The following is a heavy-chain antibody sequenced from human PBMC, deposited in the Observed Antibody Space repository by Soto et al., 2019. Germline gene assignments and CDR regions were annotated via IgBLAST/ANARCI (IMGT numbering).Heavy chain of an antibody. V-gene: IGHV1-3*01. J-gene: IGHJ4*02. CDR1: GYTFTGYA. CDR2: INAGNGNT. CDR3: AIEGATVFDY. Sequence: GASVKVSCKASGYTFTGYAMHWVRQAPGQRLEWMGWINAGNGNTKYSQKFQGRVTITRDTSTSTVYMELSSLRSEDTAVYYCAIEGATVFDYWGQGTLVTVSS. D-gene: IGHD4-4*01.